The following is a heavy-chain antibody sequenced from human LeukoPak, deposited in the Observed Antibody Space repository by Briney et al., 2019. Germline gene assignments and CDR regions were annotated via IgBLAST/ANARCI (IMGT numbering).Heavy chain of an antibody. CDR1: GYTFTGYY. CDR2: INPNSGGT. V-gene: IGHV1-2*02. CDR3: ARVSAAAGTRSAFGY. Sequence: ASVKVSCKASGYTFTGYYMHWVRQAPGQGLEWMGWINPNSGGTNYAQKFQGRVTMTRDTSISTAYMELSRLRSDDTAVYYCARVSAAAGTRSAFGYWGQGTLVTVSS. D-gene: IGHD6-13*01. J-gene: IGHJ4*02.